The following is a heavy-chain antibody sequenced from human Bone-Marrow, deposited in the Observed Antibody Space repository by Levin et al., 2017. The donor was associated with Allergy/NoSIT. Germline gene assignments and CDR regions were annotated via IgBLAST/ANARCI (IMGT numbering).Heavy chain of an antibody. CDR3: AREDNLNAKRALDY. D-gene: IGHD1-20*01. CDR1: GFSFSSYS. J-gene: IGHJ4*02. CDR2: IIGSSNTK. Sequence: QPGGSLRLSCAASGFSFSSYSMHWVRQAPGKGLEWVSFIIGSSNTKDYADFVKGRFTISRDNARNSLYLQMNSLSDEDTAVYYCAREDNLNAKRALDYWGQGTLVTVSS. V-gene: IGHV3-48*02.